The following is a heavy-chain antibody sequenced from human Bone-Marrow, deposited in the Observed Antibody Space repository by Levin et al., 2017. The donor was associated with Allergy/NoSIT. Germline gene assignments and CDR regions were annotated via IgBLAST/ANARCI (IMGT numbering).Heavy chain of an antibody. D-gene: IGHD4-17*01. V-gene: IGHV3-9*01. CDR2: ISWNSGSI. Sequence: GGSLRLSCAASGFTFDDYAMHWVRQAPGKGLEWVSGISWNSGSIGYADSVKGRFTISRDNAKNSLYLQMNSRRAEDTALYYCAKDMEGTTVTGFDYWGQGTLVTVSS. CDR1: GFTFDDYA. CDR3: AKDMEGTTVTGFDY. J-gene: IGHJ4*02.